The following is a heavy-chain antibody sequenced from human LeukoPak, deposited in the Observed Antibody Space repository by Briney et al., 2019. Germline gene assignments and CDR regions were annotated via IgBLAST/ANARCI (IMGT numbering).Heavy chain of an antibody. CDR1: GGSVSSSRYY. J-gene: IGHJ4*02. V-gene: IGHV4-39*01. CDR2: IYYTGST. Sequence: KPSETLSLTCPVSGGSVSSSRYYWGWIRQPPGKGLEWIGSIYYTGSTYYEPSLKSRVTISVDASKNQISLKLSSVTAADTAVYYCAGEASYDSSGPSYFDYWGQGTLVTVSS. CDR3: AGEASYDSSGPSYFDY. D-gene: IGHD3-22*01.